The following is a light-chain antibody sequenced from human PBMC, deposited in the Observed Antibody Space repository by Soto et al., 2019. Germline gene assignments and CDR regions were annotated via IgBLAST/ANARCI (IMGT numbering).Light chain of an antibody. J-gene: IGKJ2*01. CDR1: QSVGTN. CDR2: GAS. Sequence: VVMTQSPATLSLSPGERATLSCRASQSVGTNLAWYQQKPGQAPRLLISGASSRAAGISARFSGSGSGTDFTLTISSLQSEDSAVYYCQQYNDSPPWTFGQGTKLEI. CDR3: QQYNDSPPWT. V-gene: IGKV3-15*01.